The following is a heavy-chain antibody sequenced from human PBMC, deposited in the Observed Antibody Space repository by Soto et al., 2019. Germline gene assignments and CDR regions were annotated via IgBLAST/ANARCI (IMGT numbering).Heavy chain of an antibody. CDR3: ARDFYDSVGYTWFDS. CDR2: IHNSGTS. Sequence: SETLSLTCTVSGDTSTSYYWGWIRQAPGKGLEWIGHIHNSGTSTHNPSLNGRVTISIDMSKKQFSLKLTSLTSADTAVYYCARDFYDSVGYTWFDSWSQGTLVTV. J-gene: IGHJ5*01. D-gene: IGHD3-22*01. V-gene: IGHV4-59*01. CDR1: GDTSTSYY.